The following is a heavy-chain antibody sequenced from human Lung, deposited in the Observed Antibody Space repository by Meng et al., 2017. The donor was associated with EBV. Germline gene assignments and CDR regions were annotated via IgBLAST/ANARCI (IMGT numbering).Heavy chain of an antibody. CDR2: IYHSGST. Sequence: GPGIGQPCGNPALTWRFRGWFHKQSNWVGWGRPPPGKGTEWNWEIYHSGSTNYNPSLKSRVTISVDKSKNQFSLKLSSVTAADTAVYYCARGKLSGYRYFDYWGQGTLVTVSS. D-gene: IGHD3-3*01. CDR1: WFHKQSNW. CDR3: ARGKLSGYRYFDY. V-gene: IGHV4-4*02. J-gene: IGHJ4*02.